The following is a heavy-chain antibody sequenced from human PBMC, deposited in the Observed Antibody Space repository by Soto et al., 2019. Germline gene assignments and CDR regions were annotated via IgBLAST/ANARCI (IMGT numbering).Heavy chain of an antibody. D-gene: IGHD1-26*01. CDR3: ARDGGKHSGGIDY. CDR1: GGTFSSYS. CDR2: IIPIFGTA. J-gene: IGHJ4*02. Sequence: QVQLVQSGAEVKKPGSSVKVSCKAYGGTFSSYSSNWVRQAPGQGLEWMGEIIPIFGTANYAQKFQGRVTITADESTSTAYMELSSLRSEDTAVYYCARDGGKHSGGIDYWGQGTLVTVSS. V-gene: IGHV1-69*01.